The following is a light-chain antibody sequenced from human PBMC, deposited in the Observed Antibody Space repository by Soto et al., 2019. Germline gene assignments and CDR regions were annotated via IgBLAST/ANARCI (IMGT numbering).Light chain of an antibody. J-gene: IGKJ5*01. V-gene: IGKV3-20*01. Sequence: EIVLTQSPGTLSLSPGERATLSCRASQSFSSSYLAWYQQKPGQAPRLLIYGASSRATGIPDRFSGSGSGTDFTLTISRLETEAFAVYYCQQYVRSPPISVGQGTRLEIQ. CDR2: GAS. CDR1: QSFSSSY. CDR3: QQYVRSPPIS.